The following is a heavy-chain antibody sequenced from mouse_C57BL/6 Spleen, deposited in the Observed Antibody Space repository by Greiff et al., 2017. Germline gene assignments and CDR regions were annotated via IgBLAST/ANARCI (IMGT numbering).Heavy chain of an antibody. D-gene: IGHD6-1*01. CDR3: AGFCHYYAMDY. CDR2: IYPRSGNT. CDR1: GYTFTSYG. Sequence: QVQLQQSGAELARPGASVKLSCKASGYTFTSYGISWVKQSTGQGLEWIGEIYPRSGNTYYNEKFKGKATLTADKSSRKAYMEVRSLTSEDSADYFGAGFCHYYAMDYWGQGTSVTVSS. V-gene: IGHV1-81*01. J-gene: IGHJ4*01.